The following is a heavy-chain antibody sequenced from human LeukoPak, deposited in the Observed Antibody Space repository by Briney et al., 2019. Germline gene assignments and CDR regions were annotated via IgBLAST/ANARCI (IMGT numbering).Heavy chain of an antibody. J-gene: IGHJ4*02. Sequence: SGPTLVNPTPTLTLTCTFSGFSLSTRGMCVSWIRQPPGKALEWLARIDWDDDKYYSTSLKTRLTISKDTSKNQVVLTMTNMDPVDTATYYCARISTGYSSGWIDYWGQGTLVTVSS. V-gene: IGHV2-70*11. CDR3: ARISTGYSSGWIDY. CDR1: GFSLSTRGMC. D-gene: IGHD6-19*01. CDR2: IDWDDDK.